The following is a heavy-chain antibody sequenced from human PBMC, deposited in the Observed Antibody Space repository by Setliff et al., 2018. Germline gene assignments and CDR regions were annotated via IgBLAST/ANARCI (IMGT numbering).Heavy chain of an antibody. D-gene: IGHD2-8*02. CDR3: ARMSTSGPHYDY. CDR2: IHAGSSNT. J-gene: IGHJ4*02. Sequence: ASVKVSCKTSGYTFTNYGINWVRQAPGQTLEWMGWIHAGSSNTLYSQRFQDRITISRDTSATTVHMELSSLRSDDTAVYYCARMSTSGPHYDYWGQGTLVT. CDR1: GYTFTNYG. V-gene: IGHV1-3*01.